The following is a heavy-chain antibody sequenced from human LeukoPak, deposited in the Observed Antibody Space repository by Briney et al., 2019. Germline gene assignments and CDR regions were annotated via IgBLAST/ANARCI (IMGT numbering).Heavy chain of an antibody. CDR2: IDYDGGSG. J-gene: IGHJ1*01. D-gene: IGHD6-19*01. V-gene: IGHV3-23*01. CDR1: GFTLSSYE. CDR3: TRNSGWYGLS. Sequence: QPGGSLRLSCTVSGFTLSSYEMSWIRQAPGKGLEWVSSIDYDGGSGHCADSVKGRFTISRDNSNNTLFLHLNSLRGEDTAVYYCTRNSGWYGLSWGQGTLVTVSS.